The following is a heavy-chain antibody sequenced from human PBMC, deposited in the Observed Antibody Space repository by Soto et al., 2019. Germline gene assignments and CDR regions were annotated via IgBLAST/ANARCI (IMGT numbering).Heavy chain of an antibody. CDR3: AGGTRDYDFWSGRGYYGMDV. Sequence: SETLSLTCTVSGGSISSYYWSWIRQPAGKGLEWVGRIYTSGSTNYNPSLKSRVTMSVDTSKNQFSLKLSSVTAADTAVYYCAGGTRDYDFWSGRGYYGMDVWGQGTTVTVSS. D-gene: IGHD3-3*01. J-gene: IGHJ6*02. V-gene: IGHV4-4*07. CDR1: GGSISSYY. CDR2: IYTSGST.